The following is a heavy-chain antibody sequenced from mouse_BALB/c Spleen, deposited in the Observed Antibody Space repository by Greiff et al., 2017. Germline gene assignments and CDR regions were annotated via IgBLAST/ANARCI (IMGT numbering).Heavy chain of an antibody. J-gene: IGHJ2*01. Sequence: EVQLEESGAGLVQPGVSRKISCAASGFTFTSFGMHWVRQAPEKGLEWVAYISSGCSTIYYADTVKGRCTISRDNHKNTLFLQMTSLRSEDAAMYYYSRGYYGYFDYWGQGTTLTVSS. CDR1: GFTFTSFG. CDR2: ISSGCSTI. V-gene: IGHV5-17*02. CDR3: SRGYYGYFDY. D-gene: IGHD1-1*01.